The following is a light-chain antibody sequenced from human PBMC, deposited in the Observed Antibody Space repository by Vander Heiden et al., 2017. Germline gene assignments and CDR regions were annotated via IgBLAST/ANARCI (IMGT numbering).Light chain of an antibody. CDR2: RNN. Sequence: QSVLTQPPSASGTPGQRVTISCSGTKSNVGTNYVYWYQQLPGTAPKLLIYRNNERPSGVPDRFSGSKSGTSASLAISGLRSEDEADYYCAAWDDSLKEVFGGGTKLTVL. CDR3: AAWDDSLKEV. V-gene: IGLV1-47*01. J-gene: IGLJ2*01. CDR1: KSNVGTNY.